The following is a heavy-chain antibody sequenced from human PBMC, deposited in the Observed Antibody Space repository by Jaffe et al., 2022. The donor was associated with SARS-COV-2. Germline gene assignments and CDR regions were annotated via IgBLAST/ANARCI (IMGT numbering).Heavy chain of an antibody. CDR1: GFTFSSYA. J-gene: IGHJ5*02. Sequence: EVQLLESGGGLVQPGGSLRLSCAASGFTFSSYAMSWVRQAPGKGLEWVSAISGSGGSTYYADSVKGRFTISRDNSKNTLYLQMNSLRAEDTAVYYCAKDPSGGEWLLLGSWFDPWGQGTLVTVSS. CDR2: ISGSGGST. V-gene: IGHV3-23*01. CDR3: AKDPSGGEWLLLGSWFDP. D-gene: IGHD3-3*01.